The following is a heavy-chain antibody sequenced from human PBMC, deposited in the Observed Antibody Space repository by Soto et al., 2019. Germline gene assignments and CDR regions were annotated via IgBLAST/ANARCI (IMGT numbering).Heavy chain of an antibody. CDR2: INPNSGGT. D-gene: IGHD2-8*02. CDR1: GYTFTGYY. V-gene: IGHV1-2*02. CDR3: ARAHWSGDAFDI. Sequence: ASVKVSCKASGYTFTGYYMHWVRQAPGQGLEWMGWINPNSGGTNYAQKFQGGVTMTRVTSISTAYMELSRLRSDDTAVYYCARAHWSGDAFDIWGQGTMVTVSS. J-gene: IGHJ3*02.